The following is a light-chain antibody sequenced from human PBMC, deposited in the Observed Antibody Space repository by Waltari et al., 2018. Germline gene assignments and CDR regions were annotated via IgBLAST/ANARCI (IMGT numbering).Light chain of an antibody. Sequence: DIVLTQSPAILSLSPGERASLPCRASQSVTNYLAWYQQKPGQAPRLLIYDTSNRATVIPARFSGSGFGTDFTLTISSLEPEDFAVYYCQRRRNWPLTFGGGTKVEIK. CDR1: QSVTNY. J-gene: IGKJ4*01. CDR2: DTS. CDR3: QRRRNWPLT. V-gene: IGKV3-11*01.